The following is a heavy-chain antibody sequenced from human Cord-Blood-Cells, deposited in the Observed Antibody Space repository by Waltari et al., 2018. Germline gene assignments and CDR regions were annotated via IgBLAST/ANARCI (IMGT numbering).Heavy chain of an antibody. CDR3: ASMLGYSYGDAFDI. J-gene: IGHJ3*02. V-gene: IGHV1-8*03. CDR1: GYTFTSYD. CDR2: MNPNSGNT. D-gene: IGHD5-18*01. Sequence: QVQLVQSGAEVKKPGASVKVSCKASGYTFTSYDSNWVRQATGQGLEWMGWMNPNSGNTGYAQKFQGRVTITRNTSISTAYMELSSLRSEDTAVYYCASMLGYSYGDAFDIWGQGTMVTVSS.